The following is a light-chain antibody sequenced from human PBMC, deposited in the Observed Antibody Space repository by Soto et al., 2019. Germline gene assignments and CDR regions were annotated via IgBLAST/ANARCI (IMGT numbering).Light chain of an antibody. CDR3: QQYGSSSWT. J-gene: IGKJ1*01. Sequence: IVLTQSPGTLSLSAGERATRSGSASKSVSNRYLAWYQQKPGQAPRLLIYGASSRATGIPDRFSGSGSGTDFTLTISRLEPEDFAVYYCQQYGSSSWTFGQGTKVDIK. V-gene: IGKV3-20*01. CDR2: GAS. CDR1: KSVSNRY.